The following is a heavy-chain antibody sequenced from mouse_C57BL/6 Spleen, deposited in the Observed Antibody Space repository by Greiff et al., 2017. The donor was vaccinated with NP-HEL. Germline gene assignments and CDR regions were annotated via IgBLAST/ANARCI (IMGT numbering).Heavy chain of an antibody. CDR2: IDPSDSYT. V-gene: IGHV1-69*01. CDR3: ARGYYGNQFYFDY. D-gene: IGHD2-1*01. CDR1: GYTFTSYW. Sequence: QVQLQQPGAELVMPGASVKLSCKASGYTFTSYWMHWVKQRPGQGLEWIGEIDPSDSYTNSNQKFKGKSTLTVDKSSSTAYMQLSSLTSEDSAVYYCARGYYGNQFYFDYWGQGTTLTVSS. J-gene: IGHJ2*01.